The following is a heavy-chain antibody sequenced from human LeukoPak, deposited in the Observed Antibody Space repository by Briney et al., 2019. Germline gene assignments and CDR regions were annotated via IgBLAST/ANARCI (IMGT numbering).Heavy chain of an antibody. CDR2: IIPIFGTA. J-gene: IGHJ4*02. V-gene: IGHV1-69*13. Sequence: SVKVSCKVSGYTLTELSMHWVRQAPGQGLEWMGGIIPIFGTANYAQKFQGGVTITADESTSTAYMELSSLRSEDTAVYYCARDGGISQGPDWGQGTLVTVSS. CDR3: ARDGGISQGPD. CDR1: GYTLTELS. D-gene: IGHD3-16*01.